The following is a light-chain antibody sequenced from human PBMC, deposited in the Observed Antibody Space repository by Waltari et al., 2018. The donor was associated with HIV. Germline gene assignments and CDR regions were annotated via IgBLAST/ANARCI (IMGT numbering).Light chain of an antibody. CDR3: ATWDDILSGYL. CDR1: NSKIGRHF. J-gene: IGLJ1*01. V-gene: IGLV1-47*01. Sequence: QSVPTQPPSASRTPGQRVAISCSGSNSKIGRHFQYWYQQLPGTAPKLPIYKDKQRPSGVPERFSASKSGSSSSLAISGLRSEDEAEYYCATWDDILSGYLFGTGTKVTVL. CDR2: KDK.